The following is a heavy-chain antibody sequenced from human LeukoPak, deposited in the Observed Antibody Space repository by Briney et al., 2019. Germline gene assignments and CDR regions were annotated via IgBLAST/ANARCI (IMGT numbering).Heavy chain of an antibody. J-gene: IGHJ4*02. CDR2: IRTTDNTI. CDR3: ARDDSVIHLWAVFDY. D-gene: IGHD5-18*01. CDR1: GFTFSSYE. Sequence: GGSLRLSCAASGFTFSSYEMNWVRQAPGKGLEWVSYIRTTDNTIFYADSVKGRITVSRDNAKNSLYLQMSSLRAEDTAVYYCARDDSVIHLWAVFDYWGQGRLVTVS. V-gene: IGHV3-48*03.